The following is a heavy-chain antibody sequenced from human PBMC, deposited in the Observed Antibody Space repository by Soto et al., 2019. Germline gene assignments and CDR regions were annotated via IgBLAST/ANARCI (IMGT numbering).Heavy chain of an antibody. V-gene: IGHV1-69*13. CDR3: ARDRTVAGTRDYGMDV. J-gene: IGHJ6*02. D-gene: IGHD6-19*01. Sequence: SVKVSCKASGGTFSSYAISWVRQAPGQGLEWMGGIIPIFGTANYAQKFQGRVTITADESASTAYMELSSLRSEDTAVYYCARDRTVAGTRDYGMDVWGQGTTVTVSS. CDR2: IIPIFGTA. CDR1: GGTFSSYA.